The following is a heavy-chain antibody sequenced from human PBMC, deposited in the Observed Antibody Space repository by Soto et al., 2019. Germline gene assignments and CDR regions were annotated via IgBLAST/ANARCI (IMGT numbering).Heavy chain of an antibody. Sequence: PGGSLRLSCAASGFTFSSYGMHWVRQAPGKGLEWVAVISYDGSNKYYADSVKGRFTISRDNSKNTLYLQMNSLRAEDTAVYYCAKGSGSYYNAFDIWGQGTMVTVSS. CDR3: AKGSGSYYNAFDI. CDR1: GFTFSSYG. V-gene: IGHV3-30*18. D-gene: IGHD1-26*01. J-gene: IGHJ3*02. CDR2: ISYDGSNK.